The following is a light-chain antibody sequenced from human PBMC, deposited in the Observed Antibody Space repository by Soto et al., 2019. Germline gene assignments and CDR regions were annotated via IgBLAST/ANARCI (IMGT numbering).Light chain of an antibody. J-gene: IGLJ2*01. CDR3: SSYTSSSTLV. CDR2: DVT. Sequence: QSALTQPASVSGSPGQSITISCTGTSSDVGGYNYVSWYQQYPGKVPKLIIYDVTDRPSGVSNRFSGFKSGNTASLTISGLQVEDEADYYCSSYTSSSTLVFGGGTKLTVL. V-gene: IGLV2-14*01. CDR1: SSDVGGYNY.